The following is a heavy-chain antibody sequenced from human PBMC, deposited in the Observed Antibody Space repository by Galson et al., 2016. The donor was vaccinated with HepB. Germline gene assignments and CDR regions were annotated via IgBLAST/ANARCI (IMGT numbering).Heavy chain of an antibody. CDR1: GDSIATANW. CDR2: IYHVGYT. V-gene: IGHV4-4*02. Sequence: SETLSLTCAVSGDSIATANWWSWVRRPPGKGLEWIGEIYHVGYTNYNPSLKSRVTISVDKANNQFSLKLSSVTAADTAVYYCARVRAGCSRTSCVFDPWGQGTLVTGSA. CDR3: ARVRAGCSRTSCVFDP. D-gene: IGHD2-2*01. J-gene: IGHJ5*02.